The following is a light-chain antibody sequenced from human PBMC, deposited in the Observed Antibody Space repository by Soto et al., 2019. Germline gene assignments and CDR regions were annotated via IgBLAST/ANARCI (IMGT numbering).Light chain of an antibody. J-gene: IGKJ2*01. V-gene: IGKV3-15*01. CDR3: QQYNDWYT. Sequence: IVMTQSPATLSVSPGQRATLSSRASLSVSSNLAWYQHKPGQAPRLLISGASTRATCIPARFSGSGSGTEFTLTIYSLQSEDFAVYYCQQYNDWYTFGQGTKVDIK. CDR2: GAS. CDR1: LSVSSN.